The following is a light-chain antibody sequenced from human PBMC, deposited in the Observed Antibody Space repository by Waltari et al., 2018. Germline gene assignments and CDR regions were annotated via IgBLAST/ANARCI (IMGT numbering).Light chain of an antibody. CDR1: QSISSY. J-gene: IGKJ2*01. CDR3: QQSYSTPPYT. Sequence: DIQMTQSPSSLSASVGDRVTITCRASQSISSYLNWYQQKPVKAPKLLIYAASSLQSGVAARFSGSGSVTDFTLTISSLQPEDFATYYCQQSYSTPPYTFGQGTKLEIK. CDR2: AAS. V-gene: IGKV1-39*01.